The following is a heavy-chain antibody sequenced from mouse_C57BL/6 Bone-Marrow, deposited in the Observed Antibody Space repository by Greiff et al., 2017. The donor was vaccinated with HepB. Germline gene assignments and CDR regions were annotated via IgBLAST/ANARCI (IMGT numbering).Heavy chain of an antibody. Sequence: DVKLVESGPGLVKPSQSLSLSCSVTGYSITSGYYWNWIRQFPGNKLEWMGYISYDGSNNYNPSLKNRSSITRDTSKNQFFLTLNSVTTEDTATYNCASSLYYSNSFAYWGQGTLVTVSA. CDR3: ASSLYYSNSFAY. J-gene: IGHJ3*01. CDR1: GYSITSGYY. CDR2: ISYDGSN. D-gene: IGHD2-5*01. V-gene: IGHV3-6*01.